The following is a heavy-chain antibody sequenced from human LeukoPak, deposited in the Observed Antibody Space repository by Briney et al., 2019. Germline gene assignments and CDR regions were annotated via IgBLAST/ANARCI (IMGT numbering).Heavy chain of an antibody. CDR2: INPSGGST. J-gene: IGHJ4*02. CDR3: ASGSRRYYFDY. D-gene: IGHD2-15*01. Sequence: ASVKVSCTASGYTFTSYYMHWVRQAPGQGLEWMGIINPSGGSTSYAQKFQGRVTMTRDTSTSTVYMELSSLRSEDTAVYYCASGSRRYYFDYWGQGTLVTVSS. V-gene: IGHV1-46*01. CDR1: GYTFTSYY.